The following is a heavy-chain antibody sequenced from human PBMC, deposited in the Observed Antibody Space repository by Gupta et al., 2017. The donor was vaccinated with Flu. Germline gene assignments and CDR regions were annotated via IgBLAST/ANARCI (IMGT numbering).Heavy chain of an antibody. J-gene: IGHJ3*02. Sequence: APGKGLEWVSSISSSSSYIYYADSVKGRFTISRDNAKNSLYLQMNSLRAEDTAVYYCARDLGYSYGYRAFDIWGQGTMVTVSS. CDR2: ISSSSSYI. D-gene: IGHD5-18*01. CDR3: ARDLGYSYGYRAFDI. V-gene: IGHV3-21*01.